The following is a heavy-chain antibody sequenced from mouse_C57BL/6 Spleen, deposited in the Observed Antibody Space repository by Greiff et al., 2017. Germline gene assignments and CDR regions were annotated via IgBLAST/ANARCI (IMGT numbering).Heavy chain of an antibody. V-gene: IGHV1-55*01. Sequence: QVQLKQPGAELVKPGASVKMSCKASGYTFTSYWITWVKQRPGQGLEWIGDIYPGSGSTNYNEKFKSKATLTVDTSSSTAYMQLSSLTSEDSAVYYCARGGNYAPPAWFAYWGQGTLVTVSA. D-gene: IGHD1-1*02. CDR2: IYPGSGST. J-gene: IGHJ3*01. CDR1: GYTFTSYW. CDR3: ARGGNYAPPAWFAY.